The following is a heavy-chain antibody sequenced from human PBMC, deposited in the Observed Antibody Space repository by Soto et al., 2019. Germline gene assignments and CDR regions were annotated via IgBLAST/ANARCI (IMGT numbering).Heavy chain of an antibody. CDR1: GFTFSSFG. V-gene: IGHV3-33*01. J-gene: IGHJ6*02. Sequence: QVQVVESGGGVVQPGRSLRLSCAASGFTFSSFGMHWVRQAPGKGLEWVSLIWYDGSKKSYGDSVKGRFTISRDNSRNTVYLQMNSLRADETAAYYCARDASYYSLWSGYYPSRNGMDVWGQGTTVTVSS. CDR2: IWYDGSKK. CDR3: ARDASYYSLWSGYYPSRNGMDV. D-gene: IGHD3-3*01.